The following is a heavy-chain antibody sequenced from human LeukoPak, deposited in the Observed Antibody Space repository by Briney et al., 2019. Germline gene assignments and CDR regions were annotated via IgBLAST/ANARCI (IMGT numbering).Heavy chain of an antibody. J-gene: IGHJ4*02. D-gene: IGHD4-23*01. V-gene: IGHV3-23*01. CDR2: ISGSGGST. CDR1: GFTFSSYA. Sequence: GGSLRLSCAASGFTFSSYAMSRVRQAPGKGPEWVSAISGSGGSTYYADSVKGRFTISRDNSKNTLYLQMNSLRAEDTAVYYCAKDLDYGGNFHFDYWGQGTLVTVSS. CDR3: AKDLDYGGNFHFDY.